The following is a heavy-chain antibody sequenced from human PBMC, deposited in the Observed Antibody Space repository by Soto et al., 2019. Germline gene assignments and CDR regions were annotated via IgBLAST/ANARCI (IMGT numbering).Heavy chain of an antibody. V-gene: IGHV4-59*08. CDR3: ARQERGRWSSGPIYYFDY. J-gene: IGHJ4*02. CDR1: GGSISSYY. Sequence: QVQLQESGPGLVKPSETLSLTCTVSGGSISSYYWSWIRQPPGKGLEWIGYIYYSGSTNYNPSLKSRVTISVDTSKNQFSLKLSSVTAADTAVYYCARQERGRWSSGPIYYFDYWGQGTLVTVSS. CDR2: IYYSGST. D-gene: IGHD6-19*01.